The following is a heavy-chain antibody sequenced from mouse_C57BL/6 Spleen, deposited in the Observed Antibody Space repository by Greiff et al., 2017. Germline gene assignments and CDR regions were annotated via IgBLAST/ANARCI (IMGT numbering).Heavy chain of an antibody. J-gene: IGHJ3*01. Sequence: EVQLQQSGAELVKPGASVKLSCKASGFNFTGYYMHWVKQRPEQGLEWIGRIDPEDGETKYAPKFQSKATITADTSSNTAYLQLSSLTSEDTAVYYCARWSASFAYWGQGTLVTVSA. CDR1: GFNFTGYY. CDR2: IDPEDGET. V-gene: IGHV14-2*01. CDR3: ARWSASFAY.